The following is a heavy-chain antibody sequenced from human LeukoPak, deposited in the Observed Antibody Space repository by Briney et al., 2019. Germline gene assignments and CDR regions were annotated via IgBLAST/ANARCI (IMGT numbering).Heavy chain of an antibody. Sequence: PGRSLRLSCAASGFTFSSYAMHWVRQAPGKGLVWVSRISSDGSITGYADSVKGRFTISRDNAKNTLYLQMNSLRAEDTAVYYCARHLNYYLDYWGQGTLVTVSS. J-gene: IGHJ4*02. D-gene: IGHD3-10*01. CDR3: ARHLNYYLDY. CDR1: GFTFSSYA. CDR2: ISSDGSIT. V-gene: IGHV3-74*01.